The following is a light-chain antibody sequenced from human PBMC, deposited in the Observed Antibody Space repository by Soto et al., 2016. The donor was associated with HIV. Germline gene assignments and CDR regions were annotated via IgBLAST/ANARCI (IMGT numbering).Light chain of an antibody. J-gene: IGKJ1*01. V-gene: IGKV1-5*03. Sequence: DIQMTQSPSTLSASVGDRVTITCRASQSISSWLAWYQKKPGKAPKLLIYKASSLERGVPSRFSGSGSGTQFTLTISSLQPDDFATYYCQQYTSYSRTFGQGTKVEIK. CDR2: KAS. CDR1: QSISSW. CDR3: QQYTSYSRT.